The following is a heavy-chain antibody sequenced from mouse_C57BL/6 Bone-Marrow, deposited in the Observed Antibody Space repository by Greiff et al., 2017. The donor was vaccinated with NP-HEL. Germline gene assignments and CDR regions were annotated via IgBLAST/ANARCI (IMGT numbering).Heavy chain of an antibody. D-gene: IGHD1-1*01. J-gene: IGHJ2*01. CDR1: GYTFTSYW. V-gene: IGHV1-53*01. CDR2: INPSNGGT. CDR3: ARSIITTVVGYFDY. Sequence: VQLQESGTELVKPGASVKLSCKASGYTFTSYWMHWVKQRPRQGLEWIGNINPSNGGTNYNEKFKSKATLTVDKSSSTAYMQLSSLTSEDSAVYYCARSIITTVVGYFDYWGQGTTLTVSS.